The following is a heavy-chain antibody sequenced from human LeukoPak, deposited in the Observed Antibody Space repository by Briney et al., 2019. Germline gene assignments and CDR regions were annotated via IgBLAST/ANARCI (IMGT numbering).Heavy chain of an antibody. CDR2: IIPIFGTA. V-gene: IGHV1-69*06. CDR3: ARLHLGPYPANSQSPHDYYMDV. J-gene: IGHJ6*03. D-gene: IGHD2/OR15-2a*01. Sequence: GSSVKVSCKASGGTFSSYAISWVRQAPGQGLEWMGGIIPIFGTANYAQKFQGRVTITADKSTSTAYMELSSLRSEDTAVYYCARLHLGPYPANSQSPHDYYMDVWGKGTTVTVSS. CDR1: GGTFSSYA.